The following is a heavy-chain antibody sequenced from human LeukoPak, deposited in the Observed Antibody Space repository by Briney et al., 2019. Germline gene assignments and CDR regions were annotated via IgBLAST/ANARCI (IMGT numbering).Heavy chain of an antibody. Sequence: PSETLSLTSTVSGGSISRSSYYSGWTRQPPGKRLGWIGSIYYSGSPYCNRSLQSRVTISVDTSKNQFSMKLSSVSGADPVVYYCARLGGGYNWFDLWGQGTVVTVSS. CDR2: IYYSGSP. J-gene: IGHJ5*02. CDR1: GGSISRSSYY. CDR3: ARLGGGYNWFDL. V-gene: IGHV4-39*01. D-gene: IGHD3-16*01.